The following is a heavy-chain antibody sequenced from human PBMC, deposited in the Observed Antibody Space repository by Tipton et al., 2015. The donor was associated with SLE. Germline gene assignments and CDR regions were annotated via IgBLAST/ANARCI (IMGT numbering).Heavy chain of an antibody. CDR1: GFTFSNYW. V-gene: IGHV3-74*01. D-gene: IGHD3-22*01. CDR3: ARDLPDYYDSSGYRGFDI. J-gene: IGHJ3*02. CDR2: IYTDDSTT. Sequence: GSLRLSCAASGFTFSNYWMHWVRQVPGERLLWVSRIYTDDSTTTYADSVKGRFTISRDNAKNTVFLQMNSLRAEDTAVYYCARDLPDYYDSSGYRGFDIWGQGTMVTVSS.